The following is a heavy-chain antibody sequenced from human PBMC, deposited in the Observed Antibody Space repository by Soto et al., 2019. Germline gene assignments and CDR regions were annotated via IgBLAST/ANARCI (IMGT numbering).Heavy chain of an antibody. V-gene: IGHV4-31*03. CDR2: IYYSGST. Sequence: QVQLQESGPGLVKPSQTLSLTCTVSGGSISSGGYYWSWIRQHPGKGLEWIGYIYYSGSTYYNPSLKSRATRTVDTSKNPFSRKLSSVTAVDTAVYYCARVRGGDCPYGMDVWAQRTTVTVSS. J-gene: IGHJ6*02. CDR1: GGSISSGGYY. D-gene: IGHD2-21*02. CDR3: ARVRGGDCPYGMDV.